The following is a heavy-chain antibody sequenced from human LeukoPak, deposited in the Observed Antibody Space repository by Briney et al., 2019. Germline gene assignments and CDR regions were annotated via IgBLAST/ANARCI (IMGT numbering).Heavy chain of an antibody. CDR3: ARGRSIAVAGTVDY. J-gene: IGHJ4*02. V-gene: IGHV4-34*01. CDR1: GGSFSGYY. CDR2: INHSGST. Sequence: SETLSLTCTVYGGSFSGYYWSWIRQPPGKGLEWIGEINHSGSTNYNPSLKSRVTISVDTSKNQFSLKLSSVTAADTAVYYCARGRSIAVAGTVDYWGQGTLVTVSS. D-gene: IGHD6-19*01.